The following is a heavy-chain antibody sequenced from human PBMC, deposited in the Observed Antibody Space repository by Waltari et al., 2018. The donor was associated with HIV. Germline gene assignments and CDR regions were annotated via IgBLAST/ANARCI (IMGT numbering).Heavy chain of an antibody. CDR1: GFTFSKSA. V-gene: IGHV3-23*04. CDR2: ISGSGGST. D-gene: IGHD2-15*01. Sequence: EVQVVESGGGLVQPGGCLRLSCAASGFTFSKSAMSWVRQAPGKGLEWVAAISGSGGSTHYADSVKGRFTISRDSSKNTLDLQMNSLRAEDTAVYFCAKDLYCSGGNCYSRVLDSWGQGTLVTVSS. J-gene: IGHJ4*02. CDR3: AKDLYCSGGNCYSRVLDS.